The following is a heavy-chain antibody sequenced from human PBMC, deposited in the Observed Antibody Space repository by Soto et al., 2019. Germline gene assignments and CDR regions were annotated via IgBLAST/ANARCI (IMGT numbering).Heavy chain of an antibody. CDR1: GFTFSNYG. Sequence: PGGSLRLSCAASGFTFSNYGMHWVRQAPGKGLEWVAVISYDGSKDYYGDSVEGRFTISRDNSKNTVYLQMNSLRAEDTAVYSCARDRSSSWTFDYWGQGTLVTVSS. J-gene: IGHJ4*02. D-gene: IGHD6-13*01. CDR2: ISYDGSKD. V-gene: IGHV3-30*03. CDR3: ARDRSSSWTFDY.